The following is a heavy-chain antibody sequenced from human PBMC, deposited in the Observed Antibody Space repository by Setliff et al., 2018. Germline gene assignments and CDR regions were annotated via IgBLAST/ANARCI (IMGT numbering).Heavy chain of an antibody. CDR2: IYPGDSDT. V-gene: IGHV5-51*01. CDR3: ARVGPLTDDAFDI. J-gene: IGHJ3*02. Sequence: GESLKISCKGSGYSFTTYWIGWVRQIPGKGLEWMGIIYPGDSDTTYSPSFQGQVTISADKSINTAYLQWSSLKASDTAIYYCARVGPLTDDAFDIWGQGTMVSVSS. D-gene: IGHD1-26*01. CDR1: GYSFTTYW.